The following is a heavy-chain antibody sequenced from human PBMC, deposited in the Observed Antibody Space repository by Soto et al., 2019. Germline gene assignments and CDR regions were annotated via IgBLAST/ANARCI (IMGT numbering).Heavy chain of an antibody. D-gene: IGHD6-25*01. V-gene: IGHV4-39*01. CDR1: GGSFTRSSYF. CDR3: AGQTFTIAAASYGRSNWFDP. Sequence: SETLSLTCIVSGGSFTRSSYFWGWVRHPPGKGLEWIGTIYFTGNAYYTPSLKSRLTMSIDTSKNEFSLRLNSVTAADTAVYYCAGQTFTIAAASYGRSNWFDPWGPGTLVTVSS. J-gene: IGHJ5*02. CDR2: IYFTGNA.